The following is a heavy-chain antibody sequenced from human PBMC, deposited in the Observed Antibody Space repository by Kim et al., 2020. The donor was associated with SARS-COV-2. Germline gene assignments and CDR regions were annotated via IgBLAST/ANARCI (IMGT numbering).Heavy chain of an antibody. CDR3: ARDGFEVGATTGIEYYFDY. Sequence: GGSLRLSCAASGFTFSSYGMHWVRQAPGKGLEWVAVISYDGSNKYYADSVKGRFTISRDNSKNTLYLQMNSLRAEDTAVYYCARDGFEVGATTGIEYYFDYWGQGTLVTVSS. J-gene: IGHJ4*02. CDR2: ISYDGSNK. CDR1: GFTFSSYG. V-gene: IGHV3-33*05. D-gene: IGHD1-26*01.